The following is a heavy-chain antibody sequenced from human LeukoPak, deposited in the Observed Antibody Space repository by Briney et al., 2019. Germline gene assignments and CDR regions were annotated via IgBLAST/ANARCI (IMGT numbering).Heavy chain of an antibody. CDR3: ARHSYLNGCFGY. CDR2: INHSGST. D-gene: IGHD4/OR15-4a*01. V-gene: IGHV4-34*01. J-gene: IGHJ4*02. CDR1: GGSFSGYY. Sequence: SETLSLTCGISGGSFSGYYWRWICQPPGKGLQWIGKINHSGSTNYNPSLKSRVTISVDTSISAAPSSVTAADTAVYFCARHSYLNGCFGYWGQGTLVTVSS.